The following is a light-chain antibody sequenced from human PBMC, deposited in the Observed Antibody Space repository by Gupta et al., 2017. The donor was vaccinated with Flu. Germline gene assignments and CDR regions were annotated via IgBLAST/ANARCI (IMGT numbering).Light chain of an antibody. CDR1: AGANKY. CDR3: NSETNSSNSYV. J-gene: IGLJ3*02. V-gene: IGLV3-25*03. CDR2: NDS. Sequence: GKTARTTCTGEAGANKYVYWYQQKPGQAPGLVIYNDSKRSSGITDRFSGSNSGNTATLTITGLQAEDEADYYCNSETNSSNSYVFGGGTKMTVL.